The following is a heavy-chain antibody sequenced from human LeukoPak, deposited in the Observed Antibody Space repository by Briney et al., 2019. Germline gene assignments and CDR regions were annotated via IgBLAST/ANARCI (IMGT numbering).Heavy chain of an antibody. CDR3: ARGEDCSSSSWYYDY. J-gene: IGHJ4*02. V-gene: IGHV1-69*05. CDR2: IIPIFGTA. Sequence: GASVKVSCKASGGTFSNYAISWVRQAPGQGLEWMGGIIPIFGTANYAQKFQGRVTITTDESTTTAYMELSSLRSEDTAVYYCARGEDCSSSSWYYDYWGQGTLVTV. CDR1: GGTFSNYA. D-gene: IGHD2-2*01.